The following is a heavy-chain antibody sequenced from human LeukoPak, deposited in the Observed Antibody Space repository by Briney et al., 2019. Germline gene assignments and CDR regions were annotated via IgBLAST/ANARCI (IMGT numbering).Heavy chain of an antibody. CDR3: AKDQGLLWFGELRARAFDY. J-gene: IGHJ4*02. CDR2: IKTDGYDK. CDR1: GFTFSSYW. V-gene: IGHV3-7*01. D-gene: IGHD3-10*01. Sequence: GGSLRLSCAASGFTFSSYWMAWVRQAPGKVLEWVANIKTDGYDKYYVDSLKGRFTISRDNAENSLYLQMNSLRAEDTAVYYCAKDQGLLWFGELRARAFDYWGQGTLVTVSS.